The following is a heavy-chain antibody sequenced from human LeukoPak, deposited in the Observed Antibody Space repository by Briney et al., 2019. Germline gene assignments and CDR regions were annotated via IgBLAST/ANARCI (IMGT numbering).Heavy chain of an antibody. CDR2: ISTYSGNT. D-gene: IGHD5-18*01. V-gene: IGHV1-18*01. Sequence: AASVKVSCKASGYTFTSFGFSWVRQAPGQGLEWMGWISTYSGNTNYAQKLQGRVTMTTDTPTSTAYMELRSLRSDDTAVYYCARGRGHSYGLGYWGQGTLVTVSS. J-gene: IGHJ4*02. CDR3: ARGRGHSYGLGY. CDR1: GYTFTSFG.